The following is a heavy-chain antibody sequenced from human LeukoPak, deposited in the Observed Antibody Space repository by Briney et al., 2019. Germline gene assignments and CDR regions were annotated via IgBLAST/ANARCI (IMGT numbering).Heavy chain of an antibody. CDR3: ARAVESSVRFDF. J-gene: IGHJ4*02. CDR1: GGSISSYY. D-gene: IGHD3-22*01. V-gene: IGHV4-34*01. Sequence: SETLSLTCTVSGGSISSYYWSWIRQPPGKGLEWIGEINHSGNTNCNPSLKSRVTMSVDTSKKQFSLNLRSVTAADTAVYYCARAVESSVRFDFWGQGILVTVSS. CDR2: INHSGNT.